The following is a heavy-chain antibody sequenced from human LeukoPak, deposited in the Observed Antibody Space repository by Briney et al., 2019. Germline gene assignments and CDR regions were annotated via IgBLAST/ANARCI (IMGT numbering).Heavy chain of an antibody. V-gene: IGHV4-4*07. CDR1: AGSISSYY. Sequence: SETLSLTRTVSAGSISSYYWSWNRPPAGKGLEWIGRIYTSGSTNYNPSLKSRVTISVDKSKNQFSLKLSSVTAADTAVYYCARDNAFDIWGQGTMVTVSS. CDR3: ARDNAFDI. J-gene: IGHJ3*02. CDR2: IYTSGST.